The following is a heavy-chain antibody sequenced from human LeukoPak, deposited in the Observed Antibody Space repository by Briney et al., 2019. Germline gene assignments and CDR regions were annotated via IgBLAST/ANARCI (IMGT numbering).Heavy chain of an antibody. Sequence: GGSLRLSCAASGFTFSSYGMHWVRQAPGKGLEWVAVISYDGSNKYYADSVKGRFTISRDNSKNTLYLQMNSLRAEDTAVYYCAKSLMLGYSSDWNDAFDIWGQGTMVTVSS. CDR1: GFTFSSYG. D-gene: IGHD6-19*01. J-gene: IGHJ3*02. CDR2: ISYDGSNK. CDR3: AKSLMLGYSSDWNDAFDI. V-gene: IGHV3-30*18.